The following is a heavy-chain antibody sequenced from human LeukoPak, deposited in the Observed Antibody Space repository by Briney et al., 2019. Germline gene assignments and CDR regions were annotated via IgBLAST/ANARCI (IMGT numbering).Heavy chain of an antibody. CDR2: INHSGST. CDR3: ARDGGKWNDDGYYHYMDV. V-gene: IGHV4-34*01. CDR1: GGSFSGYY. Sequence: PSETLSLTCAVYGGSFSGYYWSWIRQPPGKGLEWIGEINHSGSTNYNPSLKSRVTISVDTSKNQFSLKLRSVTAADTAVYYCARDGGKWNDDGYYHYMDVWGKGTTVTISS. J-gene: IGHJ6*03. D-gene: IGHD1-1*01.